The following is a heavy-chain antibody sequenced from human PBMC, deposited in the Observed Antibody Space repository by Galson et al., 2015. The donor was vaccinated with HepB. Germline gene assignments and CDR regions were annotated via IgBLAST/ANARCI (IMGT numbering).Heavy chain of an antibody. CDR2: INTNTGNP. V-gene: IGHV7-4-1*02. J-gene: IGHJ4*02. CDR1: GYTFTSYA. Sequence: SVKVSCKASGYTFTSYAMNWVRQAPGQGLEWMGWINTNTGNPTYAQGFTGRFVFSLDTSVNTAYLQISSLKAEDTAVYYCAREFFGVTTADRDYWGQGTLVTVFS. D-gene: IGHD4-17*01. CDR3: AREFFGVTTADRDY.